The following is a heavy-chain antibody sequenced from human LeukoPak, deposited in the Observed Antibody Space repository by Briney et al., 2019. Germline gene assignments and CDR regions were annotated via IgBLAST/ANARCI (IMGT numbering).Heavy chain of an antibody. CDR3: AKGSKAVLFTRDHYMDV. J-gene: IGHJ6*03. CDR2: IRFDGSNT. Sequence: PGGSLRLSCAASGFTFRLFGMHWVRQAPGKGLEWVSFIRFDGSNTYHADSVKGRFTISRDNSKNTLYLQMNSLRAEDTAVYFCAKGSKAVLFTRDHYMDVWGKGITVTISS. CDR1: GFTFRLFG. D-gene: IGHD6-19*01. V-gene: IGHV3-30*02.